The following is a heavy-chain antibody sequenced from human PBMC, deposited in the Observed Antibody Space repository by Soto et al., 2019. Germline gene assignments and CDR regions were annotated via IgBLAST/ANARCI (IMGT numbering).Heavy chain of an antibody. J-gene: IGHJ4*02. CDR2: ISWNSGSI. V-gene: IGHV3-9*01. D-gene: IGHD3-22*01. CDR3: AKDRGTNYYDSSGYYDY. Sequence: GGSLRLSCAASGFTFDDYAMHWVRQAPGKGLEWVSGISWNSGSIGYADSVKGRFTISRDNAKNSLYLQMNSLRAEDTALYYCAKDRGTNYYDSSGYYDYWGQGTLVTVSS. CDR1: GFTFDDYA.